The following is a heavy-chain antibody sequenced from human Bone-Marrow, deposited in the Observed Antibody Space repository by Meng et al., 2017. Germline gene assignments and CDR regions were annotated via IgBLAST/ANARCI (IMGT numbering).Heavy chain of an antibody. D-gene: IGHD1-26*01. V-gene: IGHV3-74*01. CDR3: AAAWELLPPGY. J-gene: IGHJ4*02. CDR1: GFTISTYW. Sequence: EVQLVESAGGLVQPGGSLIVSCVASGFTISTYWLHWVRQAPGKGLVWVSRTSRDGSDTVYADSVKGRFTMSRDNAKNTLYLQMNSLRAEDTAVYYCAAAWELLPPGYWGQGTLVTVSS. CDR2: TSRDGSDT.